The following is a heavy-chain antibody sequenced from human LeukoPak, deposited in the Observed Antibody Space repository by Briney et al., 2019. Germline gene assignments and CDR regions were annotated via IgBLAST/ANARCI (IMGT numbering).Heavy chain of an antibody. J-gene: IGHJ3*02. V-gene: IGHV4-61*01. CDR2: IYYSGST. CDR3: ARESSITGTKMGDDDAFDI. D-gene: IGHD1-7*01. CDR1: GGSISSGTYY. Sequence: SETLSLTCTVSGGSISSGTYYWSWIRQPPGKGLEWIGYIYYSGSTNHNPSLKSRVTISVDTSKNQFSLKLSSVTAADTAVYYCARESSITGTKMGDDDAFDIWGQGTMVTVSS.